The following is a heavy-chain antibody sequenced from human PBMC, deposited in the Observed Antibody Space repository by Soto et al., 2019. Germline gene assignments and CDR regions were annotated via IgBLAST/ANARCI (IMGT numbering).Heavy chain of an antibody. CDR2: MNPNSGNT. CDR1: GYTFTSYD. V-gene: IGHV1-8*01. J-gene: IGHJ4*02. Sequence: QVQLVQSGAEVKKPGASVKVSCKASGYTFTSYDINWVRQATGQGLEWMGWMNPNSGNTGYAQKFQGRVTMTRNTSISTAYMELSSLRSEDPAGYYCATFRYDFWSGYHADWGQGTLVTVSS. D-gene: IGHD3-3*01. CDR3: ATFRYDFWSGYHAD.